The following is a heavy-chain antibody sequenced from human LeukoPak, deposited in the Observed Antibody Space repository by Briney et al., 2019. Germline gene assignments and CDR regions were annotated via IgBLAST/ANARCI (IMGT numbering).Heavy chain of an antibody. V-gene: IGHV5-51*01. J-gene: IGHJ4*02. CDR2: IYPGDSDT. D-gene: IGHD6-13*01. CDR3: ARRASSWWFDY. CDR1: GYSFASYW. Sequence: GESLKISCKGAGYSFASYWIGWVRQMPGKGLERMGIIYPGDSDTRYSPSFQGQVTISADKSISTAYLQWSSLKASDTAIYYCARRASSWWFDYWGQGTLVTVSP.